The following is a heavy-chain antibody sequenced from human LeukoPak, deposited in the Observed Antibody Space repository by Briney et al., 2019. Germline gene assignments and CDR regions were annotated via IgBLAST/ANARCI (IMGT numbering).Heavy chain of an antibody. CDR1: GFTFSSYA. Sequence: GGSLRLSCAASGFTFSSYAMSWVRQAPGKGLEWVSAISGSGGSTYYADSVKGRFTISRDNAKNSLYLQMNSLRAEDTAVYCCARVWVGRYYFDYWGQGTLVTVSS. J-gene: IGHJ4*02. D-gene: IGHD3-16*01. CDR3: ARVWVGRYYFDY. V-gene: IGHV3-23*01. CDR2: ISGSGGST.